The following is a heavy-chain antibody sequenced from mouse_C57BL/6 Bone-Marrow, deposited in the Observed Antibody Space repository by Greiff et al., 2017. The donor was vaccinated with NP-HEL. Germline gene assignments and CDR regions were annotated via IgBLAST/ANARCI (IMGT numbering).Heavy chain of an antibody. CDR3: ARGIYCGSGLWFAY. V-gene: IGHV1-52*01. J-gene: IGHJ3*01. CDR1: GYTFTSYW. CDR2: IDPSDSDT. D-gene: IGHD1-1*01. Sequence: VQLQQPGAELVRPGSSVKLSCKASGYTFTSYWMHWVKQRPIQGLEWIGNIDPSDSDTHYNQKFKDKATLTVDKSSSTAYMQLSSLTSEDSAVYYCARGIYCGSGLWFAYWGQGTLVTVSA.